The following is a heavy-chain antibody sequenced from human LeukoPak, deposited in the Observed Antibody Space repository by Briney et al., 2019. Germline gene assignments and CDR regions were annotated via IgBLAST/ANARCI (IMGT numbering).Heavy chain of an antibody. V-gene: IGHV1-69*10. D-gene: IGHD2-15*01. CDR3: ARARGYCSGGSCYYYFDY. Sequence: SVKVSCKASGGTFSSYAISWVRQAPGQGLEWMGGIIPILGTANYAQKFQGRVTITADKSTSTAYMELSSLRSEDTAVYYCARARGYCSGGSCYYYFDYWGQGTLVAVSS. CDR1: GGTFSSYA. J-gene: IGHJ4*02. CDR2: IIPILGTA.